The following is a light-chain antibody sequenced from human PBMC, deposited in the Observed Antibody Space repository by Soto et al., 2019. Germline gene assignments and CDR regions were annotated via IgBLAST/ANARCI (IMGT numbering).Light chain of an antibody. J-gene: IGLJ1*01. CDR3: CSYTLSGTYV. V-gene: IGLV2-23*01. CDR1: SNDVGAYIF. CDR2: EAT. Sequence: QSVLTQPASVSGSPGQSITISCTGTSNDVGAYIFVSWYQEHPGRAPKVIIYEATKRPSGVSDRFSGSKSGNTASLTISGLQAEDEADYYCCSYTLSGTYVFGTGTKVTVL.